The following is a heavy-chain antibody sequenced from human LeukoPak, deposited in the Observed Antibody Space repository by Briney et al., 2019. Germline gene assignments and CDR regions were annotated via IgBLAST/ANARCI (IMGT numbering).Heavy chain of an antibody. Sequence: PSETLSLTCTVSGGSISSYYWSWIRQPPGKGLEWIGYIYYIVSTNYNPSLKSRVTISVDTPKNQFSLKLSSVTAADTAVYYCARLTYYYDSSGYSFDYWGQGTLVTVSS. J-gene: IGHJ4*02. CDR3: ARLTYYYDSSGYSFDY. V-gene: IGHV4-59*01. CDR1: GGSISSYY. D-gene: IGHD3-22*01. CDR2: IYYIVST.